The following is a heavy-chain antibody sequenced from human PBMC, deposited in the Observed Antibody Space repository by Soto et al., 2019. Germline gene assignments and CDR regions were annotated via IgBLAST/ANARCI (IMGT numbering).Heavy chain of an antibody. CDR1: GFTFSIYA. CDR2: ISTNGGNT. Sequence: GGSLRLSCSASGFTFSIYAMHWVRQAPGKGLEYVSSISTNGGNTHYADSVKGRFTISRDNSKNTHYLQMSNLRAEDTAVYYFVKGEYYYDSAAYYPFAHGGQGTLVTVSS. CDR3: VKGEYYYDSAAYYPFAH. J-gene: IGHJ4*02. D-gene: IGHD3-22*01. V-gene: IGHV3-64D*06.